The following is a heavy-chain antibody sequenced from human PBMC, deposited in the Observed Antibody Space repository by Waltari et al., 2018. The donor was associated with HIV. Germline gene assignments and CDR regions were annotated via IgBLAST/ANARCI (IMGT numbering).Heavy chain of an antibody. CDR3: AKGGRAVAGNWFDP. CDR1: GRPFCHES. CDR2: ISGRDGST. J-gene: IGHJ5*02. D-gene: IGHD6-19*01. Sequence: EVQLLESGGGLVRPGGSLRLSCAASGRPFCHESQNWVRQAPGKGLGWVSAISGRDGSTHYADSVKGRFSISRDNSKNTLYLQMNSLRPEDTAIYYCAKGGRAVAGNWFDPWGQGTLVTVSS. V-gene: IGHV3-23*01.